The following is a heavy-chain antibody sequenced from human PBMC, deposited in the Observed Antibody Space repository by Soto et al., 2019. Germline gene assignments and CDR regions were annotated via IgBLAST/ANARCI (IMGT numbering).Heavy chain of an antibody. D-gene: IGHD1-1*01. CDR1: GYTFTSYG. V-gene: IGHV1-18*01. CDR2: ISAHSGNT. CDR3: ARGRYGDY. Sequence: QVHLVQSGAEVKKPGASVKVSCKASGYTFTSYGITWVRQAPGQGLEWMGWISAHSGNTAYAQKLQGRVIVTRDTSTSTAYMELRSLISDGTAVYYCARGRYGDYWGQGALVTVSS. J-gene: IGHJ4*02.